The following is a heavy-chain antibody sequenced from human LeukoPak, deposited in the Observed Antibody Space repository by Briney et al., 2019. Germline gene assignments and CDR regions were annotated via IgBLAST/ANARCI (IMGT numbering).Heavy chain of an antibody. V-gene: IGHV3-74*01. D-gene: IGHD4-17*01. CDR1: GFTFSSYW. CDR2: INSDGSST. CDR3: AKLYDYGDYPHYYYYIDV. J-gene: IGHJ6*03. Sequence: PGGSLRLSCAASGFTFSSYWMHWVRQAPGKGLVWVSRINSDGSSTSYADSVKGRFTISRDNAKNTLYLQMNSLRTEDTAVYYCAKLYDYGDYPHYYYYIDVWGKGTTITISS.